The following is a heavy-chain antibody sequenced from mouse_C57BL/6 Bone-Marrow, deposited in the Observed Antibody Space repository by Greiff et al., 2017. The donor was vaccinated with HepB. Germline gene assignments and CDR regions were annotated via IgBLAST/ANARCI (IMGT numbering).Heavy chain of an antibody. Sequence: VQLQQPGAELVRPGTSVKLSCKASGYTFTSYWMHWVKQRPGQGLEWIGVIDPSDSYTNYNQKFKGKATLTVDTSSSTAYMQLSSLTSEDSAVYYCARGGITTVVAFDYWGQGTTLTVSS. CDR2: IDPSDSYT. V-gene: IGHV1-59*01. CDR1: GYTFTSYW. D-gene: IGHD1-1*01. J-gene: IGHJ2*01. CDR3: ARGGITTVVAFDY.